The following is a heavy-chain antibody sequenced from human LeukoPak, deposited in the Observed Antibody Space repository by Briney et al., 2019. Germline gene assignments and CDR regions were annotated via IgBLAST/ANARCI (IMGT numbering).Heavy chain of an antibody. V-gene: IGHV3-23*01. CDR2: ISGIGGST. CDR3: AKSGDYAHYHYYMDV. D-gene: IGHD4-17*01. Sequence: GGSLRLSCVDSGFTFSSYAMSWVRQAPGKGLEWVSAISGIGGSTYYADSVKGRFTISRDNSKNTLYLQMNSLRAEDAAVYYCAKSGDYAHYHYYMDVWGKGTTVTVSS. CDR1: GFTFSSYA. J-gene: IGHJ6*03.